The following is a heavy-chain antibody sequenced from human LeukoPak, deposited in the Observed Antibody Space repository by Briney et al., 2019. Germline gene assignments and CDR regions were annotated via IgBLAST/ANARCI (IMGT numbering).Heavy chain of an antibody. CDR1: GYTFTGYY. CDR3: ARDLGAAAGNSKSRYYYYMDV. J-gene: IGHJ6*03. V-gene: IGHV1-18*04. D-gene: IGHD6-13*01. CDR2: ISAYNGNT. Sequence: ASVKVSCKASGYTFTGYYIHWVRQAPGQGLEWMGWISAYNGNTNYAQKLQGRVTMTTDTSTSTAYMELRSLRSDDTAVYYCARDLGAAAGNSKSRYYYYMDVWGKGTTVTISS.